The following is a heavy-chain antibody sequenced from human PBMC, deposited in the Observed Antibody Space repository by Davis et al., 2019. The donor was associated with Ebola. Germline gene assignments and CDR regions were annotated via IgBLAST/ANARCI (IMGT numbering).Heavy chain of an antibody. CDR3: ARENGGYCSSTSCLTHFDY. J-gene: IGHJ4*02. Sequence: AASVKVSCKASGYSFTSYYMHWVRQAPGQGLEWMGLINPSAGSTSYAQKFQGRVTITADESTSTAYMELSSLRSEDTAVYYCARENGGYCSSTSCLTHFDYWGQGTLVTVSS. D-gene: IGHD2-2*01. CDR1: GYSFTSYY. V-gene: IGHV1-46*01. CDR2: INPSAGST.